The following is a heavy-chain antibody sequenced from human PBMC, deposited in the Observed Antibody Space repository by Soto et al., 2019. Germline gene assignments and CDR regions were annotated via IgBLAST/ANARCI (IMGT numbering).Heavy chain of an antibody. CDR2: IWYDGSNK. D-gene: IGHD6-6*01. CDR1: GFTFSSYG. V-gene: IGHV3-33*01. Sequence: QVQLVESGGGVVQPGRSLRLSCAASGFTFSSYGMHWVRQAPGKGLEWVAVIWYDGSNKYYADSMKGRFTISRDNSKNTLYLQMNSLRAEDTAVYYCARDGAARPWYSFAYYYGMDVWGQGTTVTVSS. J-gene: IGHJ6*02. CDR3: ARDGAARPWYSFAYYYGMDV.